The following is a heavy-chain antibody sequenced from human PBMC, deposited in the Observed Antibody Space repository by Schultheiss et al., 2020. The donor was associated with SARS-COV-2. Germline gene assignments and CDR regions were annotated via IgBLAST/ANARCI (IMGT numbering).Heavy chain of an antibody. Sequence: GGSLRLSCAASGFTFSDYYMSWIRQAPGKGLEWVSYISSSGSTIYYADSVKGRFTISRDNSKNTLYLQMNSLRAEDTAVYYCASGQNGWYDYVWGSYRYYWGQGTLVTVSS. V-gene: IGHV3-11*04. CDR2: ISSSGSTI. CDR1: GFTFSDYY. CDR3: ASGQNGWYDYVWGSYRYY. J-gene: IGHJ4*02. D-gene: IGHD3-16*02.